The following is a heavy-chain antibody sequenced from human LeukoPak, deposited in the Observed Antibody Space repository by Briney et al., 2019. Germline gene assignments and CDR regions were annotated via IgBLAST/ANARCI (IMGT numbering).Heavy chain of an antibody. CDR3: ARGIQLWPYVLDY. D-gene: IGHD5-18*01. Sequence: GGSLRLSCAASGFTFSRYWMSWVRQAPGKGLEWVASINQDESAKFYVDSVKGRFTISRDNAKNTLYLQMNSLRAEDTALYYCARGIQLWPYVLDYWGQGSLVTVSS. J-gene: IGHJ4*02. CDR2: INQDESAK. CDR1: GFTFSRYW. V-gene: IGHV3-7*01.